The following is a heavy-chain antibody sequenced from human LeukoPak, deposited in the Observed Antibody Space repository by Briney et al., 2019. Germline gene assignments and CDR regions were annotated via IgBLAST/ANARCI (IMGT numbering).Heavy chain of an antibody. V-gene: IGHV3-74*01. Sequence: PGGSLRLSCVASGFTFSSYWMHWVRHAPGKGLVWVSRINSDGSSTSYADSVKGRFTISRDNAKNTLYLQMNSLRAEDTAVYYCARVAHDHEYFQHWGQGTLVTVSS. CDR2: INSDGSST. D-gene: IGHD1-14*01. CDR1: GFTFSSYW. CDR3: ARVAHDHEYFQH. J-gene: IGHJ1*01.